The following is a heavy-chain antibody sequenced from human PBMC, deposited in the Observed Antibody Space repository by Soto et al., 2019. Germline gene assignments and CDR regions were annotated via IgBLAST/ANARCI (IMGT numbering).Heavy chain of an antibody. CDR3: ANRASYYDSSGYFDY. V-gene: IGHV3-74*01. J-gene: IGHJ4*02. Sequence: GVLRLSCAASGFTFSSYWMHWVRQAPGKGLVWVSRINSDGSSTSYADSVKGRFTISRDNAKNTLYLQMNSLRAEDTAVYYCANRASYYDSSGYFDYWGQGTLVTVSS. CDR1: GFTFSSYW. CDR2: INSDGSST. D-gene: IGHD3-22*01.